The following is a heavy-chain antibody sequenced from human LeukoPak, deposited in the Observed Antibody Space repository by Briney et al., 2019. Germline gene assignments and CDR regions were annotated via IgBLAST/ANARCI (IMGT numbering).Heavy chain of an antibody. J-gene: IGHJ3*02. V-gene: IGHV4-59*11. CDR3: AREGLAARRGAFDI. CDR2: VYYSGNT. Sequence: SETLSLTCSVSGGSISSHFWTWIRQPPGKGLEGIGYVYYSGNTNYNPSLRSRVTISIDTSKNQFSLNLKSVTAADTAIYYCAREGLAARRGAFDIWGQGTVVSVSS. D-gene: IGHD6-6*01. CDR1: GGSISSHF.